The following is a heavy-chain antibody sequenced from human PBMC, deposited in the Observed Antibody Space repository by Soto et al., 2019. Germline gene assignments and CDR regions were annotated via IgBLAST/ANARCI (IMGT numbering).Heavy chain of an antibody. CDR3: ARKFAPEFFDS. CDR2: IYPGDSDT. J-gene: IGHJ4*02. CDR1: GYTFSTYW. D-gene: IGHD3-10*01. V-gene: IGHV5-51*01. Sequence: GESLKISCKGSGYTFSTYWIAWVRQMPGKGLEWMGIIYPGDSDTRYSPAFQGQVTISADKSINTAYLQWTSLEASDTAMYYCARKFAPEFFDSWGQGTLVTVSS.